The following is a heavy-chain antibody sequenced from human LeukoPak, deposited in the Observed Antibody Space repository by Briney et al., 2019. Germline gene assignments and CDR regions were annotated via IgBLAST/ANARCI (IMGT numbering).Heavy chain of an antibody. V-gene: IGHV1-3*01. J-gene: IGHJ6*02. CDR1: GSTFTSYA. Sequence: GASVKVSCKASGSTFTSYAMHWVRQAPGQRLEWMGWINAGNGNTKYSQKFQGRVTITRDTSASTAYMELSSLRSEDTAVYYCARDLPVVAATREVGMDVWGQGTTVTVSS. CDR3: ARDLPVVAATREVGMDV. D-gene: IGHD2-15*01. CDR2: INAGNGNT.